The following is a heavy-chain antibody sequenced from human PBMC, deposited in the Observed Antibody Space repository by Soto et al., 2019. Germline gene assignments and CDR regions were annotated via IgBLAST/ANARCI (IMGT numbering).Heavy chain of an antibody. J-gene: IGHJ4*02. Sequence: EVQLLESGGGLVQPGESLRLSCAASGFTFSTYAMTWVRQAPGQGLEWVSGISYNGAERYYADSVRGRFTISRDNSKNTLYLQMNSLRDEDTALYYCAKRVAASGSGWYYWGQGTLVTVSS. CDR1: GFTFSTYA. CDR2: ISYNGAER. CDR3: AKRVAASGSGWYY. V-gene: IGHV3-23*01. D-gene: IGHD6-13*01.